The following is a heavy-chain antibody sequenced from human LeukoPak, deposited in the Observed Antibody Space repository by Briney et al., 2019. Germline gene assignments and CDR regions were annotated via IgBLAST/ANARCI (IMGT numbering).Heavy chain of an antibody. V-gene: IGHV1-2*02. D-gene: IGHD2-15*01. CDR3: ARDVGFGGSSVDY. CDR2: INPNSGGT. J-gene: IGHJ4*02. CDR1: GYTFTGYY. Sequence: ASVKVSCKASGYTFTGYYMHWVRQAPGQGLEWMGWINPNSGGTNYEQKFQGRVTMTRDTSISTAYMELSRLRSDDTAVYYCARDVGFGGSSVDYWGQGTLVTVSS.